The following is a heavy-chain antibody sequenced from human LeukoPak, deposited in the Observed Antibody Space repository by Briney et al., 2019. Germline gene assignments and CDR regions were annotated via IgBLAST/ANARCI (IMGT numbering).Heavy chain of an antibody. D-gene: IGHD6-19*01. J-gene: IGHJ4*02. CDR2: ISYDGSNK. CDR1: GFTFSSYG. CDR3: ARDRIQIAVAGSFDY. Sequence: GGSLRLSCAASGFTFSSYGMHWVRQAPGRGLEWVAVISYDGSNKYYADSVKGRFTISRDNSKNTLYLQMNSLRAEDTAVYYCARDRIQIAVAGSFDYWGQGTLVTVSS. V-gene: IGHV3-30*03.